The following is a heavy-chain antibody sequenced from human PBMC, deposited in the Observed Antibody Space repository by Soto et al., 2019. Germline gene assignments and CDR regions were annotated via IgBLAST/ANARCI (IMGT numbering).Heavy chain of an antibody. V-gene: IGHV4-59*01. CDR1: GGSISSYY. CDR3: ARYYYDSSGYYFDY. Sequence: SETLSLTCTVSGGSISSYYWSWIRQPPGKGLEWIGYIYYSGSTNYNPSLKSRVTISVDTSKNQFSLKLSSVTAADTTVYYCARYYYDSSGYYFDYWGQGTLVTVSS. CDR2: IYYSGST. J-gene: IGHJ4*02. D-gene: IGHD3-22*01.